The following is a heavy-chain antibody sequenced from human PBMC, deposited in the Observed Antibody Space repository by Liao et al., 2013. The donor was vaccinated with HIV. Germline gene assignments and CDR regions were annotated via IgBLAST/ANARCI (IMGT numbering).Heavy chain of an antibody. CDR1: GGAISSSSDY. CDR2: VYYSGTT. D-gene: IGHD3-10*01. Sequence: QLHLQESGPGLVKPSEPLSLTCNVSGGAISSSSDYWGWIRQPPGKGLQWIGSVYYSGTTYYNPSLKSRVTTSVDTSKNLFFLILNSVTAADTAVYYCARGFRSGSYYFDYWGQEPWSPSPQ. J-gene: IGHJ4*01. V-gene: IGHV4-39*07. CDR3: ARGFRSGSYYFDY.